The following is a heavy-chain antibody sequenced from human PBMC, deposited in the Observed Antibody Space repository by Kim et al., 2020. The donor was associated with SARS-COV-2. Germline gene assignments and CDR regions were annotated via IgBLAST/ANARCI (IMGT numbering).Heavy chain of an antibody. CDR2: T. V-gene: IGHV4-39*01. CDR3: ARHLRNWYFDL. J-gene: IGHJ2*01. Sequence: TYSNPPLKIRGPIAVDTSKNHFSLKLSSVTAADTAVYYCARHLRNWYFDLWGRGTLVTVSS.